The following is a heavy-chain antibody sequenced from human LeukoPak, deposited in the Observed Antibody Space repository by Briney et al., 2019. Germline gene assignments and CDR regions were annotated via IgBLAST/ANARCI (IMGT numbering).Heavy chain of an antibody. D-gene: IGHD3-16*01. Sequence: PGGSLRLSCAASGFTFSSYGMHWVRQAPGKGLEWVAVISYDGSNKYYADSVKGRFTISRDNSKNTLYLQMNSLRAEDTAVYYCAKDLGQSSYYWGQGTLVTVSS. CDR2: ISYDGSNK. CDR3: AKDLGQSSYY. CDR1: GFTFSSYG. V-gene: IGHV3-30*18. J-gene: IGHJ4*02.